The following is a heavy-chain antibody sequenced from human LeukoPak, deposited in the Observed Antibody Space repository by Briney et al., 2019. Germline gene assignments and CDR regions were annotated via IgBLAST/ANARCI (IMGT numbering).Heavy chain of an antibody. Sequence: GGSLRLSRAASGFTFSNSAMNWVRQAPGKGLEWVSAVNSRGISTYYADSVKGRFTISRDNSKNTLYLQMSSLRAEDTAIYSCAKGPLPGGFNYCGQGTLVTVSS. D-gene: IGHD4-23*01. CDR1: GFTFSNSA. V-gene: IGHV3-23*01. CDR2: VNSRGIST. J-gene: IGHJ4*02. CDR3: AKGPLPGGFNY.